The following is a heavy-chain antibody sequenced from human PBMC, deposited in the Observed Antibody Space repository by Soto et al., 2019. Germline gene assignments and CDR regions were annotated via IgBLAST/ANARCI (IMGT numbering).Heavy chain of an antibody. V-gene: IGHV1-8*01. CDR2: MNPSNGNA. Sequence: ASVKVSCKASGYTFITYDIHWVRQATGQGLEWMGWMNPSNGNAGYAQKFQGRVTMTRNISISTAYMELSSLRSEDTAVYFGAGRKARSGPNYCDSRGQGTLVTVSS. CDR1: GYTFITYD. CDR3: AGRKARSGPNYCDS. D-gene: IGHD2-15*01. J-gene: IGHJ4*02.